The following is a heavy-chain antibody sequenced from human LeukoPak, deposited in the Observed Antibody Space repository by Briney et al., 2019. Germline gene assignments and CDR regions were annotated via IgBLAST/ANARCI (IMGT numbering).Heavy chain of an antibody. CDR3: ARGSGSRFDY. V-gene: IGHV3-7*01. J-gene: IGHJ4*02. CDR2: IKEDGSEK. CDR1: GFTFSTYW. Sequence: GGSLRLSCAASGFTFSTYWMSWVRQAPGKGLEWVANIKEDGSEKYYVDSVKGRFTISRDNAKNSLSLQMNRLRTEDTAVNYCARGSGSRFDYWGQGTLVTVSS. D-gene: IGHD1-26*01.